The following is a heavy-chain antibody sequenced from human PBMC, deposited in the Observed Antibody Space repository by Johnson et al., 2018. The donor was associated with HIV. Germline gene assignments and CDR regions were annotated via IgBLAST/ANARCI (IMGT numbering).Heavy chain of an antibody. J-gene: IGHJ3*02. CDR3: TKGQVARGAFDI. Sequence: VQLVESGGGLVQPGVSLRLSCAASGFTFSSYWMHWVRQAPGTGLVWVSRINRDGSSTSSADSVKGRFTISRDNAKNSLYLQMNSLRAEDTAVYYCTKGQVARGAFDIWGQGTTVTVSS. CDR1: GFTFSSYW. CDR2: INRDGSST. V-gene: IGHV3-74*02.